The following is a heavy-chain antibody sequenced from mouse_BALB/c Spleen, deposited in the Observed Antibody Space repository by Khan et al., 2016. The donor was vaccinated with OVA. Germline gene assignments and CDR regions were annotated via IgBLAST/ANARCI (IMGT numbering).Heavy chain of an antibody. CDR2: ILPGGNST. Sequence: QVQLKESGAELMKPGASVKISCKPTGYTFSSYWIEWVKQRPGHGLEWIGEILPGGNSTNYNERFQGKATITADTSSNTAYMQLSSLTSEDSAIYYCARGNYYGSTSWFGYWGQGTLVTVSA. V-gene: IGHV1-9*01. D-gene: IGHD1-1*01. J-gene: IGHJ3*01. CDR1: GYTFSSYW. CDR3: ARGNYYGSTSWFGY.